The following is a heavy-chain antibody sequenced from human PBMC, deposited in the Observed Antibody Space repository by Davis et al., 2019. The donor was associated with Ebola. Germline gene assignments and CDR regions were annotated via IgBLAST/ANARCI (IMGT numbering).Heavy chain of an antibody. Sequence: SVKVSCKASGGTFSSYAISWVRQAPGQGLEWMGRIIPILGIANYAQKFQGRVTITRDTSASTAYMELSSLRSEDTAVYYCARFGTYIDYWGQGTLVTVSS. CDR1: GGTFSSYA. D-gene: IGHD3-10*01. CDR3: ARFGTYIDY. J-gene: IGHJ4*02. CDR2: IIPILGIA. V-gene: IGHV1-69*04.